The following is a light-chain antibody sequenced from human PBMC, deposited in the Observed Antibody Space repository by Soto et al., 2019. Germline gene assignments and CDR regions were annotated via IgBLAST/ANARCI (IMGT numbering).Light chain of an antibody. CDR2: DVT. J-gene: IGLJ2*01. V-gene: IGLV2-14*03. CDR1: STDVGGHYY. Sequence: QSVLTQPASVSGSPGQSITISCTGTSTDVGGHYYVSWYQQHPGKAPKLIIYDVTDRPSGVSHRFSGSKSGNTASLTISGRQAEDEADYYCTSYTSTNSYVAVGGGTKLTVL. CDR3: TSYTSTNSYVA.